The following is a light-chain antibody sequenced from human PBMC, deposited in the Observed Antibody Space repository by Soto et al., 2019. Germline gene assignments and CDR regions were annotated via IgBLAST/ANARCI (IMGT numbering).Light chain of an antibody. J-gene: IGKJ1*01. CDR1: QTISSSY. CDR2: AAS. Sequence: IVLTQSPCTLSLSPGERATLSCRASQTISSSYLAWYQQKPGQAPRLLIYAASTRATGIPARFSGSGSGTEFTLTISSLQSEDFAVYYCQQYNNCPPWTFGQGTKVDIK. V-gene: IGKV3-15*01. CDR3: QQYNNCPPWT.